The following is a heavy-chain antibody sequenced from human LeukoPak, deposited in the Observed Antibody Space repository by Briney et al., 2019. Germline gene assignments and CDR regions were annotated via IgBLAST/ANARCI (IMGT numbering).Heavy chain of an antibody. D-gene: IGHD6-13*01. CDR2: IYYSGST. V-gene: IGHV4-59*01. CDR3: ARMGSSSWSPQQYNWLDP. Sequence: PSETLSLTCTVSGGSISSYYWSWIRQPPGKGLEWIGYIYYSGSTNYNPSLKSRVTISVDTSKNQFSLKLSSVTAADTAVYYCARMGSSSWSPQQYNWLDPWGQGTLVTVSS. CDR1: GGSISSYY. J-gene: IGHJ5*02.